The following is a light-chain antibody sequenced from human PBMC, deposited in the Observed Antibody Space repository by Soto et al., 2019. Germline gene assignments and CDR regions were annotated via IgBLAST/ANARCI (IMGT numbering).Light chain of an antibody. CDR3: QQTNSFPIS. J-gene: IGKJ5*01. CDR2: GAT. V-gene: IGKV1D-12*01. CDR1: QGIGTW. Sequence: DVQVTQSPSFVSASVGDRVTITCRASQGIGTWLAWYQQKSGQDQNLLIYGATNLQNGVPSRFSGSGLGTHFTLTIFSLQPEDSASYYCQQTNSFPISFGQGTRLEI.